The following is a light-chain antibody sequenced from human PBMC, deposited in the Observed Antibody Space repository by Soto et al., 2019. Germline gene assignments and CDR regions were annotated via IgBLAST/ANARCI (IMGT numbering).Light chain of an antibody. Sequence: VQRTSCPSSQSATVGERGVITWRASQTISRSLNWYQQKPGKAPKLMIYAAYNLQTGVPSRFTGSGSGRKFTLTISGLQLGDFATYVCQQQSHYPYTVGQGTQVEIK. V-gene: IGKV1-39*01. J-gene: IGKJ2*01. CDR3: QQQSHYPYT. CDR2: AAY. CDR1: QTISRS.